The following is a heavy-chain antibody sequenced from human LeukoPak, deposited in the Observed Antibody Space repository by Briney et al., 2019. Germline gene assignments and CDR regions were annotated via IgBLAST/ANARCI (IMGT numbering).Heavy chain of an antibody. J-gene: IGHJ6*03. V-gene: IGHV3-21*01. CDR1: GFTFSSYS. CDR3: AREDLTYMDV. CDR2: ISSSSSYI. Sequence: PGGSLRLSCAASGFTFSSYSTNWVRQAPGKGLEWVSSISSSSSYIYYADSVKGRFTISRDNAKNSLYLQMNSLRAEDTAVYYCAREDLTYMDVWGKGTTVTISS.